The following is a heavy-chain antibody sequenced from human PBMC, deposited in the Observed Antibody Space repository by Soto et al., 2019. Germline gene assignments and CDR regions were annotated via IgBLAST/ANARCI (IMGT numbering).Heavy chain of an antibody. J-gene: IGHJ5*02. CDR3: ARAHGSSWYNWFDP. V-gene: IGHV1-69*01. Sequence: QVLLVQSGAEVKKPGSSVKVSCKASGGTFSSYGISWVRQTPGRGLEWMGGIIPLFGTTNYAQKFRGRVTVTADESTSTVYMELRSLSFEDTGIYDCARAHGSSWYNWFDPWGQGTLGTVSS. D-gene: IGHD6-13*01. CDR1: GGTFSSYG. CDR2: IIPLFGTT.